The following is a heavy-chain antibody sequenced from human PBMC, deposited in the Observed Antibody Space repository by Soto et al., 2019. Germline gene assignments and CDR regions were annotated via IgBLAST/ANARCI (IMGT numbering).Heavy chain of an antibody. CDR2: INPNSVGT. V-gene: IGHV1-2*02. J-gene: IGHJ4*02. D-gene: IGHD2-15*01. CDR3: ARDLAKGGGSAGFDY. Sequence: QVQLVQSGAEVKKPGASVKVSCKASGYTFTGYYIHWVRQAPGQGLEWMGWINPNSVGTKYPQKFQGRVTMTRDTSIRTVYMSLTGLKSDDTAVYFCARDLAKGGGSAGFDYWGQGTLVAVSS. CDR1: GYTFTGYY.